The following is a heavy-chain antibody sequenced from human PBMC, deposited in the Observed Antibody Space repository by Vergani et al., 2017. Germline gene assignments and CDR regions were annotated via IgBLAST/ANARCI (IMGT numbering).Heavy chain of an antibody. CDR1: EFTFSSYT. CDR2: ISSSSDCM. D-gene: IGHD3-3*01. J-gene: IGHJ2*01. V-gene: IGHV3-21*04. Sequence: EVQLVESGGGLVKPGGSLRLSCTASEFTFSSYTMNWVRQAPGKGLEWVSSISSSSDCMYYADSVKGRFTISRDNAKNSLYLQMNSLRAEDTALYYCAKDHYDFWSGYPNLSPFDLWGRGTLVTVSS. CDR3: AKDHYDFWSGYPNLSPFDL.